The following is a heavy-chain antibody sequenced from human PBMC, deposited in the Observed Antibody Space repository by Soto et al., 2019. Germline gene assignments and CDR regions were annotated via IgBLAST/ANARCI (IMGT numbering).Heavy chain of an antibody. CDR1: GGSIPSSSYY. CDR3: ATREVGGPYVYTFDP. V-gene: IGHV4-39*01. D-gene: IGHD1-26*01. Sequence: QLHLRESGPGLVKPSETLSLTCTVSGGSIPSSSYYRGWIRQPPGKGREWIGSIYYSGSTDYNPSLQSRVTIAVDTSKNQFSLKLRSVTAVDTAVYYGATREVGGPYVYTFDPWGQGTLVTVSS. J-gene: IGHJ5*02. CDR2: IYYSGST.